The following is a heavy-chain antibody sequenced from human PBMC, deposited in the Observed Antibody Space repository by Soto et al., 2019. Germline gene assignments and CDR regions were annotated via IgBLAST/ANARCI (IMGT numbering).Heavy chain of an antibody. Sequence: QVQLVQSGGEVKRPGASVKVSCKTSGYTFSNYGITWVRQAPGQPLEWLGWISLYSDGTNYAQKFQGRVSMTTDTSTTTASMELRSLRSDDTAVYYCARVVPGAEAWFGPWGQGTLGTVSS. J-gene: IGHJ5*02. V-gene: IGHV1-18*01. D-gene: IGHD2-2*01. CDR1: GYTFSNYG. CDR3: ARVVPGAEAWFGP. CDR2: ISLYSDGT.